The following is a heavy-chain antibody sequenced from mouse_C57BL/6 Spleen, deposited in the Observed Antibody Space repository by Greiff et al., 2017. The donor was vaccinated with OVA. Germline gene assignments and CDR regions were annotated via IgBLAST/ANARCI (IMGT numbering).Heavy chain of an antibody. CDR3: TTPFYGSIGYFDV. V-gene: IGHV14-4*01. Sequence: VQLKQSGAELVRPGASVKLSCTASGFNIKDDYMHWVKQRPEQGLEWIGWIDPENGATEYASKFQGKATITADTSSNTAYLQLSSLTSEDTAVYYCTTPFYGSIGYFDVWGTGTTVTVSS. CDR2: IDPENGAT. J-gene: IGHJ1*03. D-gene: IGHD1-1*01. CDR1: GFNIKDDY.